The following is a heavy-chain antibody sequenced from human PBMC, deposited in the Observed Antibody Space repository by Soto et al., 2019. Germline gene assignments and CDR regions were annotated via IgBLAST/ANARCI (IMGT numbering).Heavy chain of an antibody. Sequence: PKTPYLTSAVHDESFSRSYWSWIRQPPGKGLEWSGEINHSGSTNYNPSLKSRVTISVETYKNQFSLKLSSVTAADTAVYYCARERLLWFGELLPYYYYGMDVWGQGTTVT. D-gene: IGHD3-10*01. CDR2: INHSGST. CDR3: ARERLLWFGELLPYYYYGMDV. J-gene: IGHJ6*02. V-gene: IGHV4-34*01. CDR1: DESFSRSY.